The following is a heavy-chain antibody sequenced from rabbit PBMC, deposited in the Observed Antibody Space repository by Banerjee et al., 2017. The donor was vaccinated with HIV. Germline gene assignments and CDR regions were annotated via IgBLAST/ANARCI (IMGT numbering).Heavy chain of an antibody. CDR1: GFSFSSRYA. V-gene: IGHV1S43*01. D-gene: IGHD4-2*01. CDR3: AVGSSYGGYAGDNL. CDR2: IYAGSSGST. Sequence: QEQLKESGGGLVQPGGSLKLSCTASGFSFSSRYAMCWVRQAPGKGLEWIACIYAGSSGSTYYASWVNGRFTISRSTSLNTVDLKMTSLTAADTATYFCAVGSSYGGYAGDNLWGPGTLVTVS. J-gene: IGHJ4*01.